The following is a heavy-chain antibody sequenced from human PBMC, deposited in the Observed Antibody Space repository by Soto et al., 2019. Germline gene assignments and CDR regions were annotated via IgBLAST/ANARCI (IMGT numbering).Heavy chain of an antibody. J-gene: IGHJ6*02. V-gene: IGHV5-51*01. CDR2: IYPGDSDT. CDR3: ARLGGSYPHYYYGMDV. Sequence: GESLKISCKGSGYSFTSYWIGWVRQMPGKGLEWMGIIYPGDSDTRYSPSFQGRVTISADKSISTAYLQWSSLKASDTAMYYCARLGGSYPHYYYGMDVWGQGTTVTVSS. CDR1: GYSFTSYW. D-gene: IGHD1-26*01.